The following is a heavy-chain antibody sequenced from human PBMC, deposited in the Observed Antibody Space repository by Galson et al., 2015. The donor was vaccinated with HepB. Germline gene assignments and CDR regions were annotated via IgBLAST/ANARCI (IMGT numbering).Heavy chain of an antibody. CDR1: GFTFSSYA. J-gene: IGHJ5*02. CDR3: PRSAGWIDP. V-gene: IGHV3-11*01. Sequence: SLRLSCAASGFTFSSYAMSWVRQAPGKGPEWVSYISSDGIGKYYADSVKGRFTISRDNAKNSLYLQMNSLRAEDTAVYYCPRSAGWIDPWGQGILVTVSS. CDR2: ISSDGIGK. D-gene: IGHD3-10*01.